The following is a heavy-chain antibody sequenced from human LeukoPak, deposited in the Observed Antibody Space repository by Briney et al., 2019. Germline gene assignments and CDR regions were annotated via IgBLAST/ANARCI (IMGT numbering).Heavy chain of an antibody. D-gene: IGHD3-22*01. Sequence: SETLSLTCTVSGGSISSHYWSWIRQPPGKGLEWIGYIYYSGSTNYNPSLKSRVTISVDTSKNQFSLKLSSVTAADTAVYYCARVSYYDSSGYYQYYYYYYMDVWGKGTTVTVSS. CDR3: ARVSYYDSSGYYQYYYYYYMDV. CDR1: GGSISSHY. J-gene: IGHJ6*03. V-gene: IGHV4-59*11. CDR2: IYYSGST.